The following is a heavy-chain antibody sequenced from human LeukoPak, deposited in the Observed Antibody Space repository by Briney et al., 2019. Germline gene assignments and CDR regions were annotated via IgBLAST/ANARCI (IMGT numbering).Heavy chain of an antibody. CDR2: ITSASNTI. Sequence: GGSLRLSCAASGFTLSSFAMNWVRQAPGKWLHWISYITSASNTIFYADSVKGRFTISRDNAKNSLYLQMNSLRAEDTAVYYCARGRMGGLFDCWGQGALVTVSS. J-gene: IGHJ4*02. V-gene: IGHV3-48*01. D-gene: IGHD3-16*01. CDR1: GFTLSSFA. CDR3: ARGRMGGLFDC.